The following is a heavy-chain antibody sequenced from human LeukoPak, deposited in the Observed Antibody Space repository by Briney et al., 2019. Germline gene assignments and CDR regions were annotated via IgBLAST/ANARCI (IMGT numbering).Heavy chain of an antibody. D-gene: IGHD5-18*01. CDR1: GGSISSSSYY. CDR3: AREGYSYGYSLDY. V-gene: IGHV4-39*07. CDR2: IYYSGST. J-gene: IGHJ4*02. Sequence: PSETLSLTCTVFGGSISSSSYYWGWIRQPPGKGLEWIGSIYYSGSTYYNPSLKSRVTISVDTSKNQFSLKLSSVTAADTAVYYCAREGYSYGYSLDYWGQGTLVTVSS.